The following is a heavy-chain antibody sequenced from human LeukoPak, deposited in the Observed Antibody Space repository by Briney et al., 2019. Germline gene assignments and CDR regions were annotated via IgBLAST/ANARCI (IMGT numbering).Heavy chain of an antibody. J-gene: IGHJ4*02. Sequence: PSETLSLTCTVSGGSISSSSHYWGWIRQPPGKGLEWIGSFYYSGSTYYNPSLKSRVTISIDTSKNQFSLKLTSVTAADTAVYFCARGAALYSGNTVLSHWGRGTLVTVSS. CDR3: ARGAALYSGNTVLSH. V-gene: IGHV4-39*01. CDR2: FYYSGST. CDR1: GGSISSSSHY. D-gene: IGHD4-11*01.